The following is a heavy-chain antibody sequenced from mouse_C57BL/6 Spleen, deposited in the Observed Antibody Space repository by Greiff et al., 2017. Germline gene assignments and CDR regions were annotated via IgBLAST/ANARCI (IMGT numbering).Heavy chain of an antibody. CDR1: GFNIKDDY. J-gene: IGHJ2*01. Sequence: VQLHQSGAELVRPGASVKLSCTASGFNIKDDYMHWVKQRPEQGLEWIGWIDPENGDTEYASKFQGKATITADTSSNTAYLQLSSLTSEDTAVYYCTTNYGSSFDYWGQGTTLTVSS. V-gene: IGHV14-4*01. D-gene: IGHD1-1*01. CDR2: IDPENGDT. CDR3: TTNYGSSFDY.